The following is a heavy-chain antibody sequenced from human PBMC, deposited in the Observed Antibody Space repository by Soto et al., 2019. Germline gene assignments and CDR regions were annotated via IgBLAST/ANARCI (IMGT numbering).Heavy chain of an antibody. CDR3: ARDLNEGWYENWFDP. CDR1: DGSISTGGYY. V-gene: IGHV4-31*03. D-gene: IGHD6-19*01. J-gene: IGHJ5*02. CDR2: IFYSGIT. Sequence: SETLSLTCTVSDGSISTGGYYWSWVRQHPGKGLEWIGYIFYSGITYYNPSLKSRVTISVDTSENQFSLKLNSVTAADTAVYYCARDLNEGWYENWFDPWGQGTLVTVSS.